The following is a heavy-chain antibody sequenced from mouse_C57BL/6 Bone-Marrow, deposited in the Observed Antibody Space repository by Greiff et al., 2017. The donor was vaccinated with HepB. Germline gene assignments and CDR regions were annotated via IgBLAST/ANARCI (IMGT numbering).Heavy chain of an antibody. CDR3: GGGWLVGYGECDG. CDR1: GYTFTSYW. Sequence: VQLQQPGAELVKPGASVKLSCKASGYTFTSYWMHWVKQRPGQGLEWIGMIHPNSGSTNYNEKFKSKATRTVDKSSSPADMRLSSLTSEDTAVYDCGGGWLVGYGECDGWGTGTAITV. D-gene: IGHD2-3*01. CDR2: IHPNSGST. J-gene: IGHJ1*03. V-gene: IGHV1-64*01.